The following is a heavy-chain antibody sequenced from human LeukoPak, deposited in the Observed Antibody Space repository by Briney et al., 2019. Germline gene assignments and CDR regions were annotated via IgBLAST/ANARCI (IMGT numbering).Heavy chain of an antibody. Sequence: SETLSLTCTLSGGSIGGYYWGWIRQPPGKGLEWIGSIYYSGSTYYNPSLKSRVTISVDTSKNQFSLKLSSVTAADTAVYYCARDEMAVAGTGYYYYMDVWGKGTTVTVSS. CDR2: IYYSGST. V-gene: IGHV4-39*07. J-gene: IGHJ6*03. CDR1: GGSIGGYY. CDR3: ARDEMAVAGTGYYYYMDV. D-gene: IGHD6-19*01.